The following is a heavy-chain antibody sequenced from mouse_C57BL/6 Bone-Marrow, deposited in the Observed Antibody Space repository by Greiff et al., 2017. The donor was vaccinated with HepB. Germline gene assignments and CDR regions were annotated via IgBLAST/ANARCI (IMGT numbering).Heavy chain of an antibody. Sequence: VQLQQSGPELVKPGASVKISCKASGYSFTGYYMNWVKQSPEKSLEWIGEINPSTGGTTYNQKFKAKATLTVDKSSSTAYMQLKSLTSEDSAVYYCARNYGNYLAMDYWGQGTSVTVSS. V-gene: IGHV1-42*01. CDR2: INPSTGGT. CDR3: ARNYGNYLAMDY. J-gene: IGHJ4*01. CDR1: GYSFTGYY. D-gene: IGHD2-1*01.